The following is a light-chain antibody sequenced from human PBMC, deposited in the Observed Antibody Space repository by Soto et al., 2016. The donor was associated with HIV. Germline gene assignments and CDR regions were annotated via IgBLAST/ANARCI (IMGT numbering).Light chain of an antibody. CDR1: QDINNY. CDR3: QQYYNTPLT. J-gene: IGKJ4*01. Sequence: DIQMTQSPSSLSASVGDTVTITCRASQDINNYLAWFQQKPGKAPKSLIYGASTLQSGVSSKFSGSRSGTDFTLTISSLQPEDSATYYCQQYYNTPLTFGGGTKVQIK. V-gene: IGKV1-16*02. CDR2: GAS.